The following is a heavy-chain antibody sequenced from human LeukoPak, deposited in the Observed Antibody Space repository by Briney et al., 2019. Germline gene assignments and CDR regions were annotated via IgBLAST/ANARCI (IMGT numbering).Heavy chain of an antibody. Sequence: ASVKVSCKASGYTFTGYYMHWVRQAPGQGLEWMGWINPNSGGTNYAQKFQGRVTMTRDTSITTVYMELSRLRSDDTAVYFCARGGHLVYSSSLSGFDYWGQGTLVTVSS. CDR2: INPNSGGT. D-gene: IGHD6-6*01. CDR1: GYTFTGYY. V-gene: IGHV1-2*02. J-gene: IGHJ4*02. CDR3: ARGGHLVYSSSLSGFDY.